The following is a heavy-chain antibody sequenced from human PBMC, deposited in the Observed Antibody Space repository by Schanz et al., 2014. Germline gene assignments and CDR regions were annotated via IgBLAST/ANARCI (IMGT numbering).Heavy chain of an antibody. CDR2: IMPLRGIG. D-gene: IGHD2-15*01. J-gene: IGHJ6*02. CDR1: GDTFSKYN. CDR3: TILPRADPNGLVV. V-gene: IGHV1-69*02. Sequence: CQAFGDTFSKYNIMWVRQVPGQGLEWLGRIMPLRGIGNNAWKFQDRLTITADKSMNISYRELRSLGNEDTAVDYCTILPRADPNGLVVWGQGTTVNVS.